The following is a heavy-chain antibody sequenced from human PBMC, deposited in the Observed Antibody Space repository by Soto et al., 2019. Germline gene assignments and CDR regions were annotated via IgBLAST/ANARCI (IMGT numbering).Heavy chain of an antibody. CDR1: GYTFNSYG. V-gene: IGHV1-18*01. D-gene: IGHD3-9*01. J-gene: IGHJ3*02. Sequence: QVQLVQSGAEVKKPGASVKVSCKASGYTFNSYGITWVRQAPGQGLEWMGWISAYNGNTNYAQNLQGRVTITTYTSTSTAYMELWSLRSDATTVYYCARDQYDIRTGYYSWYAFAIWGQGTMVTVSS. CDR3: ARDQYDIRTGYYSWYAFAI. CDR2: ISAYNGNT.